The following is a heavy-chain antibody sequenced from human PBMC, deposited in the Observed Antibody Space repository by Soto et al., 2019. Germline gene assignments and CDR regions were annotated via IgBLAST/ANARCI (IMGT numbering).Heavy chain of an antibody. J-gene: IGHJ4*02. V-gene: IGHV4-39*01. Sequence: PSETLSLTCTVSCGSISSSSYYWGWIRQPPGKGLEWIGSIYYSGSTYYNPSLKSRVTISVHTSKSQFSLELSSVTAADTAVYYCARGLITGSHYSGGWYYFDSWGQGTQVTVSS. CDR3: ARGLITGSHYSGGWYYFDS. D-gene: IGHD6-19*01. CDR2: IYYSGST. CDR1: CGSISSSSYY.